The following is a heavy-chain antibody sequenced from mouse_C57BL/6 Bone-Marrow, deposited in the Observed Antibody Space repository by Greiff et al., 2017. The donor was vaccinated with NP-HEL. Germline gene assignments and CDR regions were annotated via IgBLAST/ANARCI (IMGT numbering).Heavy chain of an antibody. CDR2: IYPRSGTT. CDR1: GYTFTSYG. CDR3: AREDGYDKGAWFAY. V-gene: IGHV1-81*01. Sequence: QVQLQQSGAELARPGASVKLSCKASGYTFTSYGISWVKPRTGPGLEWIGEIYPRSGTTYYNEKFKGKATLTADKSSSTAYMELRSRTSEDSAVYVCAREDGYDKGAWFAYWGQGTLVTVSA. J-gene: IGHJ3*01. D-gene: IGHD2-2*01.